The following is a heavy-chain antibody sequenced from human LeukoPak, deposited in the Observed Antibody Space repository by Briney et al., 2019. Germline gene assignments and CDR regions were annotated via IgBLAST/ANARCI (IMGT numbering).Heavy chain of an antibody. D-gene: IGHD3-22*01. Sequence: GGSLRLSCVVSGFTFSSSAMNWVRQAPGKGLQWVANIKQDGSEKYYVDSVKGRFTISRDNAKNSLYLQVNSLRAEDTAVYYCARDAGHYDSSGSDYWGQGTLVTVSS. CDR3: ARDAGHYDSSGSDY. CDR1: GFTFSSSA. V-gene: IGHV3-7*01. J-gene: IGHJ4*02. CDR2: IKQDGSEK.